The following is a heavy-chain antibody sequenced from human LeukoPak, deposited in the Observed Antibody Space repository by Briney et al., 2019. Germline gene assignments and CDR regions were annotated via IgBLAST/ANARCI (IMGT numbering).Heavy chain of an antibody. J-gene: IGHJ5*02. V-gene: IGHV1-18*01. CDR1: GYTFTSYG. Sequence: ASVKVSCKASGYTFTSYGISWVRQAPGQGLEWMGWISAYNGYTNYVQKLQGRVTMTTDTSTSTAYMELRSLRSDDTAVYYCARDQWELQGSWFDPWGQGTLVTVSS. CDR2: ISAYNGYT. CDR3: ARDQWELQGSWFDP. D-gene: IGHD1-26*01.